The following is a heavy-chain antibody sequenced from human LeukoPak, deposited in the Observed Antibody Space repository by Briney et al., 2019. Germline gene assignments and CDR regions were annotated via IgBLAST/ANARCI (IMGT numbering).Heavy chain of an antibody. CDR1: GLTFSSSW. V-gene: IGHV3-21*01. J-gene: IGHJ5*02. CDR3: ARKGGRYCSGGSCYTFGMDL. CDR2: ISSSSSYI. Sequence: PGGSLRLSCAVSGLTFSSSWMDWVRQAPGKGLEWVSSISSSSSYIYYADSVKGRFTISRDNAKNSLYLQMNSLRAEDTAVYYCARKGGRYCSGGSCYTFGMDLWGQGTLVTVSS. D-gene: IGHD2-15*01.